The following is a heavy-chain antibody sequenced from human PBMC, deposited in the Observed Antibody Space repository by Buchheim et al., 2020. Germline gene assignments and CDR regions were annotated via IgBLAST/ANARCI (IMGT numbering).Heavy chain of an antibody. V-gene: IGHV3-30*18. J-gene: IGHJ6*02. CDR3: AKDSVLGTTYYYYGMDV. Sequence: QVQLVESGGGVVQPGWSLRLSCAASGFIFSIYGIHWVRQAPGKGLEWVALISYDGNHKHYADSVKGRFTISRDNYNNALYLQMNSLRAEDTAVYYCAKDSVLGTTYYYYGMDVWGQGTT. CDR2: ISYDGNHK. D-gene: IGHD1-7*01. CDR1: GFIFSIYG.